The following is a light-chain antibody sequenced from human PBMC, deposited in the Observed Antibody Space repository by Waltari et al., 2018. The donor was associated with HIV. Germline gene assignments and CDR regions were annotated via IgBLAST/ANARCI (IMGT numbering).Light chain of an antibody. CDR3: SSYISTTTL. V-gene: IGLV2-14*01. Sequence: QSAPTQPASVSGSPGQSITISCTGTRSDIGHYKYVSWYQQSPGKAPKLMIYEGSNRPAGASNRFSGSKSGNTASLTISGLQAEDEADYYCSSYISTTTLFGTGTKVTVL. CDR2: EGS. J-gene: IGLJ1*01. CDR1: RSDIGHYKY.